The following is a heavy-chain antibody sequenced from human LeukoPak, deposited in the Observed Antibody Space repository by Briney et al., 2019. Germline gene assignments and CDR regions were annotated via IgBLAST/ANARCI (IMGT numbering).Heavy chain of an antibody. V-gene: IGHV5-51*01. CDR3: ARQGTRYFDWLLGFDP. J-gene: IGHJ5*02. Sequence: GESLKISCKGSGYSFTSYWIGWVRQIPGKGLEWMGIIYPGDSDTRYSPSFQGQVTISADKSISTAYLQWSSLKASDTAMYYCARQGTRYFDWLLGFDPWGQGTLVTVSS. CDR2: IYPGDSDT. CDR1: GYSFTSYW. D-gene: IGHD3-9*01.